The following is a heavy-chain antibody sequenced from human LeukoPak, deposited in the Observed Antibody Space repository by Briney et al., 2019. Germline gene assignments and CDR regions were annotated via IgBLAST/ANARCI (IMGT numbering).Heavy chain of an antibody. CDR3: ARGRNFYDSSDYYEGDAFDI. CDR1: GYTFTNYY. D-gene: IGHD3-22*01. CDR2: INPSGVST. Sequence: ASVKVSCKASGYTFTNYYMHWVRQAHGQGLEWMGIINPSGVSTSYTQKFQGRVTMTRDMPTSTVYMELSSLRSEDTAVYYCARGRNFYDSSDYYEGDAFDIWGQGTLVTVSS. V-gene: IGHV1-46*01. J-gene: IGHJ3*02.